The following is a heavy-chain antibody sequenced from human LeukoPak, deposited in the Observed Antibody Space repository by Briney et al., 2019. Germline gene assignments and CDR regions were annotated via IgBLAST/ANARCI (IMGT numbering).Heavy chain of an antibody. CDR3: ARGPRGYSSGQRDYYYGMDV. V-gene: IGHV3-30*03. CDR1: GFTFSSYG. Sequence: PGRSLRLSCAASGFTFSSYGMRWVRQAPGKGLEWVAVISYDGSNKYYADSVKGRFTISRDNSKNTLYLQMNSLRAEDTAVYYCARGPRGYSSGQRDYYYGMDVWGQGTTVTVSS. D-gene: IGHD6-19*01. J-gene: IGHJ6*02. CDR2: ISYDGSNK.